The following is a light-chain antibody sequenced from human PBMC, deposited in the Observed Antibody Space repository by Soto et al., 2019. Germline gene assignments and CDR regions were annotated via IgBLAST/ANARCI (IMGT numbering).Light chain of an antibody. CDR1: QSVSSSY. Sequence: EIVMTHSPATLSVSPGERATLYFSASQSVSSSYLAWYQQKPGQAPRLLIYGASSRATGIPDRFSGSGSGTDFTLTISRLEPEDFAVYYCQQYGSSPPITFGQGTRLEI. CDR2: GAS. V-gene: IGKV3-20*01. CDR3: QQYGSSPPIT. J-gene: IGKJ5*01.